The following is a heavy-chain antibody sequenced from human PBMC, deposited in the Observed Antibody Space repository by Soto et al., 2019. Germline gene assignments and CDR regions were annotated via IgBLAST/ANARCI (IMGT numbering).Heavy chain of an antibody. CDR2: IYYSGST. Sequence: PSETLSLTCTVSGGSISSYYWSWIRQPPGKGLEWIGYIYYSGSTNYNPSLKSRVTISVDTSKNQFSLKLSSVTAADTAVYYCARHGTYYYDSSGYTDAFDIWGQGTTVTVSS. D-gene: IGHD3-22*01. CDR3: ARHGTYYYDSSGYTDAFDI. CDR1: GGSISSYY. J-gene: IGHJ3*02. V-gene: IGHV4-59*08.